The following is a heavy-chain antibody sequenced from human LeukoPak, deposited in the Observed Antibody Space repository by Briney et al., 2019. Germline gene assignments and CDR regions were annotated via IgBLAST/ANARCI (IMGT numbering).Heavy chain of an antibody. J-gene: IGHJ5*02. V-gene: IGHV3-30*03. CDR2: ISYDGSNK. Sequence: GGSLRLSCAASGFTFSSYAMNWVRQAPGKGLEWVAAISYDGSNKYYADSVKGRFTISRDNSKNTLYLQMNSLRAEDTAVYYCARVGDYGEHASWFDPWGQGTLVTVSS. CDR1: GFTFSSYA. D-gene: IGHD4-17*01. CDR3: ARVGDYGEHASWFDP.